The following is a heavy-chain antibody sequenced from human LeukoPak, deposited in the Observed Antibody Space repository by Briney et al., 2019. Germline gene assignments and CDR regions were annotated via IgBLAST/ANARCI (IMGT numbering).Heavy chain of an antibody. D-gene: IGHD6-13*01. J-gene: IGHJ6*03. Sequence: PGGSLRLSCAASGFTFSSYSMNWVRQAPGKGLEWVSSISSSSSYIYYADSVKGRFTISRDNAKQSLYLQMSGLRAEDTAVYYCARVYSSSWYSGYLYMDLWGKGTTVTVSS. CDR1: GFTFSSYS. CDR2: ISSSSSYI. V-gene: IGHV3-21*01. CDR3: ARVYSSSWYSGYLYMDL.